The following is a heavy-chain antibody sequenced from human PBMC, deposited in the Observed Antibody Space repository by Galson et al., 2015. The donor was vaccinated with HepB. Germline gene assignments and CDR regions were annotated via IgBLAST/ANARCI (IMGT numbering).Heavy chain of an antibody. CDR2: IDPSDSYT. CDR3: AFLSSGDIVVVPAAILHDY. J-gene: IGHJ4*02. Sequence: SGAEVKKPGESLRISCKGSGYSFTSYWISWVRQMPGKGLEWMGRIDPSDSYTNYSPSFQGHVTISADKSISTAYLQWSSLKASDTAMYYCAFLSSGDIVVVPAAILHDYWGQGTLVTVSS. V-gene: IGHV5-10-1*01. D-gene: IGHD2-2*01. CDR1: GYSFTSYW.